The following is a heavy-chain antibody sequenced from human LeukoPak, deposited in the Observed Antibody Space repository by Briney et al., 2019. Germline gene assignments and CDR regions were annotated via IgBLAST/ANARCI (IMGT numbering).Heavy chain of an antibody. V-gene: IGHV3-21*01. CDR3: ARGTSSSWYRWFDY. CDR1: GFTFSSYS. J-gene: IGHJ4*02. CDR2: ISSSSSYI. D-gene: IGHD6-13*01. Sequence: GSLRLSCAASGFTFSSYSMNWVRQAPGKGLEWVSSISSSSSYIYYADSVKGRFTISRDNAKNSLYLQMNSLRAEDTAVYYCARGTSSSWYRWFDYWGQGTLVTVSS.